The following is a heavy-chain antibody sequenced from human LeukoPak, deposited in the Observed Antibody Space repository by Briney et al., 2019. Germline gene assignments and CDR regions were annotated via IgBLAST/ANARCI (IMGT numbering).Heavy chain of an antibody. Sequence: GGPLRLSCAASGFTFSSYGMHWVRQSPGKGREWAAFIRYEGSNKYYADSVKARFTISRDNSKNTLSLQMNSLRAEDTAVYYCEKGVVVPAATYMDVWGKGTTVTVSS. V-gene: IGHV3-30*02. CDR3: EKGVVVPAATYMDV. CDR2: IRYEGSNK. J-gene: IGHJ6*03. D-gene: IGHD2-2*01. CDR1: GFTFSSYG.